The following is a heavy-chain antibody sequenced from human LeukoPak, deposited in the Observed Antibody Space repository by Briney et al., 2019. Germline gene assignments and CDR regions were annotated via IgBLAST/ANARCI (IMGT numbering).Heavy chain of an antibody. D-gene: IGHD6-13*01. V-gene: IGHV1-69*05. CDR1: GGTFSSYA. Sequence: SVKVSCKASGGTFSSYAISWVRQAPGQGLNWMGGIIPIFGTANYAQKFQGRVTITTDGSTSTAYMELSSLRSEDTAVYYCARGGSSWSPLDYWGQGTLVTVSS. CDR3: ARGGSSWSPLDY. CDR2: IIPIFGTA. J-gene: IGHJ4*02.